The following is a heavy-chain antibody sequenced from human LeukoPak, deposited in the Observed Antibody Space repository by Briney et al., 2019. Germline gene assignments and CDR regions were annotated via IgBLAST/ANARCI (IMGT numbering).Heavy chain of an antibody. CDR3: SSFDY. Sequence: GGSLRLSCSASGFTFSSYAMHWVRQAPGKGLEDVSAIRSNGGSTYYADSVKDRFTISRDNSKNTLYLQMSSLRTEDTAVYYCSSFDYWGQGTLVTVSP. D-gene: IGHD6-19*01. V-gene: IGHV3-64D*06. J-gene: IGHJ4*02. CDR1: GFTFSSYA. CDR2: IRSNGGST.